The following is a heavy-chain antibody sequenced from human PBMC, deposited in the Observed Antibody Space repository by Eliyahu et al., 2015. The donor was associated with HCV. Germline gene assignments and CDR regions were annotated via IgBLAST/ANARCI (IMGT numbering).Heavy chain of an antibody. V-gene: IGHV3-23*01. CDR2: ISNTGSVT. Sequence: EVQLLESGGGLVQPGGSLRLSCAASGFTFSSYAMSWVRQAPGKGLEWVSAISNTGSVTSYADSVKGRFTISRDNSKNTLFLQMNSLRGEDTALYYCAKRGGGWYEFDYWGQGTLVTVSS. CDR1: GFTFSSYA. D-gene: IGHD6-13*01. J-gene: IGHJ4*02. CDR3: AKRGGGWYEFDY.